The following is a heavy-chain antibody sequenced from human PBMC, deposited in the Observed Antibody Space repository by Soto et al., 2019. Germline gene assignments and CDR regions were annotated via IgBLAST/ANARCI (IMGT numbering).Heavy chain of an antibody. CDR1: AGYIITGNYY. CDR3: VSRQQQVDLGED. Sequence: TLSLTCNVSAGYIITGNYYWSWIRQSPGKGLEWIGHIYYSGTTYYNPSLKSRITISVDASKNQFSLNLSSVTAADTAIYYFVSRQQQVDLGEDWSPGTLVTV. V-gene: IGHV4-30-4*01. D-gene: IGHD3-16*01. J-gene: IGHJ4*02. CDR2: IYYSGTT.